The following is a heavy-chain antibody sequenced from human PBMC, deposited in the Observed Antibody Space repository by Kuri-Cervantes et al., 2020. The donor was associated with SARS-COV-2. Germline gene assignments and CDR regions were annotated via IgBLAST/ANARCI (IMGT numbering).Heavy chain of an antibody. D-gene: IGHD3-16*01. J-gene: IGHJ4*02. Sequence: SKTLSPTCAAYGGSFSAYYWSWIRQPPGKGLEWIGEINHSGSTNYNPSLKSRVTISVDTSKHQLSLKLSSVTAADTAVYYCAGSPGGVFDCWGQGTLVTVSS. CDR1: GGSFSAYY. CDR3: AGSPGGVFDC. V-gene: IGHV4-34*01. CDR2: INHSGST.